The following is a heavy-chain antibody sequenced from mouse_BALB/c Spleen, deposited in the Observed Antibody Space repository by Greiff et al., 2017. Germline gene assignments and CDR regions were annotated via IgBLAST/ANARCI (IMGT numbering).Heavy chain of an antibody. V-gene: IGHV5-12-2*01. D-gene: IGHD2-14*01. CDR1: GFTFSSYT. J-gene: IGHJ4*01. CDR3: ARHGYPYYAMDD. Sequence: EVKVVESGGGLVQPGGSLKLSCAASGFTFSSYTMSWVRQTPEKRLEWVAYISNGGGSTYYPDTVKGRFTISRDNAKNTLYLQMSSLKSEDTAMYYCARHGYPYYAMDDWGQGTSVTVSS. CDR2: ISNGGGST.